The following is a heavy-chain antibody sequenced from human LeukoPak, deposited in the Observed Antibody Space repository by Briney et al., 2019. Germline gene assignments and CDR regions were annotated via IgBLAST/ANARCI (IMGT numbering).Heavy chain of an antibody. Sequence: GGSLRLSCVVSGSSYSMNWVRQAPGKGLEWVSYISSSSSTIYYADSVKGRFTISRDNAKNSLYLQMNSLRDEDTAVYYCARGAVAGLDYWGQGTLVTVSS. CDR3: ARGAVAGLDY. D-gene: IGHD6-19*01. CDR2: ISSSSSTI. CDR1: GSSYS. J-gene: IGHJ4*02. V-gene: IGHV3-48*02.